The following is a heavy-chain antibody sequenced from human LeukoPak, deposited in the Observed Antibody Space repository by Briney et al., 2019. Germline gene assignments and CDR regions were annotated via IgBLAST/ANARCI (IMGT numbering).Heavy chain of an antibody. CDR1: GYTFTGYY. D-gene: IGHD3-22*01. V-gene: IGHV1-2*02. Sequence: GASVKVSCKASGYTFTGYYMHWVRQAPGQGLEWMGWINPNSGGTNYAQKFQGRVTMTRDTSISTAYMELSRLRSDDTAVYYCARARVLRYYYDSSGYPVMDYFDYWGQGTLVTVSS. CDR3: ARARVLRYYYDSSGYPVMDYFDY. CDR2: INPNSGGT. J-gene: IGHJ4*02.